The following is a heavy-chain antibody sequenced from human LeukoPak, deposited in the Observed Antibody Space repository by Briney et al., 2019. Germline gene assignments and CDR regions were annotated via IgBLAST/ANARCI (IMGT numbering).Heavy chain of an antibody. V-gene: IGHV1-2*02. J-gene: IGHJ4*02. D-gene: IGHD1-14*01. CDR2: INSNSGGT. Sequence: GASVKVSCKASGYTFTSYYMHWVRQAPGQGLESMGWINSNSGGTNYAQKFQGRVTMTRDTSISTAYMELSRLRSDDTAVYYCARGRYLDYWGQGTLVPVSS. CDR3: ARGRYLDY. CDR1: GYTFTSYY.